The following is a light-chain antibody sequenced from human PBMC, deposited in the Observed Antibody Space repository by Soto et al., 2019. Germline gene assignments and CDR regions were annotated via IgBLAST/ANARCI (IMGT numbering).Light chain of an antibody. Sequence: ESVLTQSPGTLSLSPGERATLSCRASQSVSSYVAWYQQKPGQAPRLLIYEASNRATGSPARFSGSGSGTDFTLTISSLEPEDFAVYYCQQRSNWPRTFGGGTKVDIK. CDR1: QSVSSY. J-gene: IGKJ4*01. CDR2: EAS. CDR3: QQRSNWPRT. V-gene: IGKV3-11*01.